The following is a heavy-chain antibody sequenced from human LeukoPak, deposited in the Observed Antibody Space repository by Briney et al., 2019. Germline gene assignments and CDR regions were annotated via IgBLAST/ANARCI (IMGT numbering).Heavy chain of an antibody. Sequence: ASVKVSCKASGYTFTSYYMHWVRQPPAQGLGWMGIINPSGGSTSYAQKFKGGVTMTRDTSTSTVYMELSSLRSEDTAVYYCARDGAYYEPTTVTRPFDYWGQGTLVTVSS. V-gene: IGHV1-46*01. D-gene: IGHD4-17*01. CDR2: INPSGGST. CDR1: GYTFTSYY. J-gene: IGHJ4*02. CDR3: ARDGAYYEPTTVTRPFDY.